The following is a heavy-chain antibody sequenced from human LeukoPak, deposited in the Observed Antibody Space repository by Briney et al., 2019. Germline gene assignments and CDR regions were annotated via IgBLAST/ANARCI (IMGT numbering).Heavy chain of an antibody. Sequence: SETLSLTCAVYGGSFSGYYWSWIRQPPGKGLEWIGEINHSGSTNYNPSLKSRVTISVDTSKNQFSLKLSSVTAADTAVYYCARGQNYYGSGSYYKSWGQGTLVTVSS. CDR2: INHSGST. CDR1: GGSFSGYY. D-gene: IGHD3-10*01. CDR3: ARGQNYYGSGSYYKS. V-gene: IGHV4-34*01. J-gene: IGHJ4*02.